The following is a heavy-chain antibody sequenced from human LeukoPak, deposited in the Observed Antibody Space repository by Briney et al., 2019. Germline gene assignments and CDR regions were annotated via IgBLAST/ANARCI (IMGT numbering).Heavy chain of an antibody. V-gene: IGHV4-34*01. CDR2: INHRGSS. D-gene: IGHD2-15*01. Sequence: SETLSLTCAVYGESFSAYFWSWIRQAPGKPLEYIGEINHRGSSHYNPSLKTRVTLSVDTSKNQFSLKLTSVTAADTAVYFCARGSSFDGYCSAGACDAGYYDSWGQGTPVTVSS. J-gene: IGHJ4*02. CDR1: GESFSAYF. CDR3: ARGSSFDGYCSAGACDAGYYDS.